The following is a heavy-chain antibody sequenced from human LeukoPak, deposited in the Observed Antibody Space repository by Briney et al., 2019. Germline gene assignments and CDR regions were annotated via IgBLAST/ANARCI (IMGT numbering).Heavy chain of an antibody. Sequence: GGSLRLSCAACGLPQSLNYMRGLRQATERGVEWVTVSYGDGCTYDADSVKGRFTISRHNSRNTLYLQMTSLRAEDTAMYYCASRSGSYYIHAFDIWGQGTVVTVSS. V-gene: IGHV3-53*01. J-gene: IGHJ3*02. CDR1: GLPQSLNY. CDR3: ASRSGSYYIHAFDI. D-gene: IGHD1-26*01. CDR2: SYGDGCT.